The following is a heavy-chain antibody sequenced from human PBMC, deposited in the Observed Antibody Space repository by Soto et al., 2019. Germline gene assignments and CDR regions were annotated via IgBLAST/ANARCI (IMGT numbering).Heavy chain of an antibody. D-gene: IGHD5-18*01. V-gene: IGHV4-59*01. CDR2: IYYSGST. CDR1: GGSISSYY. J-gene: IGHJ5*02. CDR3: ASQLWPSFFDP. Sequence: SETLSLTCTVSGGSISSYYWSWIRQPPGKGLEWIGYIYYSGSTNYNPSLKSRVTISVDTSKNQFSLKLSSVTAADTAVYYCASQLWPSFFDPWGQGTLVTVSS.